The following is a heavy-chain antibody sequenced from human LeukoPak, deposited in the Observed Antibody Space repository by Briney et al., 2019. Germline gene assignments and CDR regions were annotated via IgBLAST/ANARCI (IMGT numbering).Heavy chain of an antibody. CDR1: GYSITSYW. CDR3: ARHFRSNGDYGPPDY. V-gene: IGHV5-51*01. J-gene: IGHJ4*02. CDR2: IYPADSDT. Sequence: GKSLKISCKGSGYSITSYWIGWVRQMPGKGLEWMGIIYPADSDTRYSPSFQGQVTISVDKSISTAYLQWNSLKASDTAMYYCARHFRSNGDYGPPDYWGQGTLVTVSS. D-gene: IGHD4-17*01.